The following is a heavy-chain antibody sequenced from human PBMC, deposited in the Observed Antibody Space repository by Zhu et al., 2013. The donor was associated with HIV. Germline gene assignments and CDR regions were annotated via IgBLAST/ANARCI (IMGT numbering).Heavy chain of an antibody. V-gene: IGHV1-69*06. D-gene: IGHD3-3*01. CDR3: ARAPIFGVVNKISYGMDV. CDR1: GGTFSSYA. Sequence: QVQLVQSGAEVKKPGSSVKVSCKASGGTFSSYAISWVRQAPGQGLEWMGGIIPIFGTANYAQKFQGRVTITADKSTSTAYMELSSLRSEDTAVYYCARAPIFGVVNKISYGMDVWGQGTTVTVSS. J-gene: IGHJ6*02. CDR2: IIPIFGTA.